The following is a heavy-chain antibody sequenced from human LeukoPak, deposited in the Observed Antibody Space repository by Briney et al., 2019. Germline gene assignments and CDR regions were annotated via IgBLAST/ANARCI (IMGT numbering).Heavy chain of an antibody. V-gene: IGHV3-23*01. CDR3: AKATTVTWRGNFDY. J-gene: IGHJ4*02. Sequence: PGGSLRLSCAASGFTFSRHGMSWVRQAPGKGLEWVSAISGGGGSTYYADSVKGRFTISRDNSKNTLYLQMNSLRAEDTAVYYCAKATTVTWRGNFDYWGQGTLVTVSS. CDR1: GFTFSRHG. CDR2: ISGGGGST. D-gene: IGHD4-17*01.